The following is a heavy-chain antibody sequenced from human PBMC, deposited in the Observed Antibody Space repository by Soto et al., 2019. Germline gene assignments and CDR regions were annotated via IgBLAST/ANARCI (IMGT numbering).Heavy chain of an antibody. CDR2: IDHSGST. J-gene: IGHJ4*02. CDR3: ARGTRDYYDSSGYNPFDY. CDR1: GGSFSGYY. Sequence: PSETLSLTCAVYGGSFSGYYWSWIRQPPGKGLEWIGEIDHSGSTNYNPSLKSRVTISVDTSKNQFSLKLSSVTAADTAVYYCARGTRDYYDSSGYNPFDYWGQGTLVTVSS. V-gene: IGHV4-34*01. D-gene: IGHD3-22*01.